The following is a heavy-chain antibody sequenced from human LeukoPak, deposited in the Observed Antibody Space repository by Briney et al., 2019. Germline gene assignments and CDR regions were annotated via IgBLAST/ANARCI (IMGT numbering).Heavy chain of an antibody. CDR1: GGSISSSNYY. J-gene: IGHJ4*02. CDR3: ARPTSKLGSFDY. Sequence: SETLSLTCTVSGGSISSSNYYWGWIRQPPGKGLEWIGTIYYSGSTYYNPSLRSRITISVDTSKNQFSLKMRSVTAADTAVYYCARPTSKLGSFDYWGQGTLVTVSS. CDR2: IYYSGST. D-gene: IGHD2/OR15-2a*01. V-gene: IGHV4-39*01.